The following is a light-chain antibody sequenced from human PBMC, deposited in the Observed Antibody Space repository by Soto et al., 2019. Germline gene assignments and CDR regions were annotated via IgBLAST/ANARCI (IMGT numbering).Light chain of an antibody. CDR3: SSYTSSSTYV. CDR1: ISDVGGYNY. CDR2: DVS. V-gene: IGLV2-14*03. Sequence: QSVLTQPASVSGSPGQSITISCTGTISDVGGYNYVSWCQQHPGKAPKLMIFDVSNRPSGVSNRFSGSKSGYTASLTISGLQAEDEADYYCSSYTSSSTYVFGTGTKVTVL. J-gene: IGLJ1*01.